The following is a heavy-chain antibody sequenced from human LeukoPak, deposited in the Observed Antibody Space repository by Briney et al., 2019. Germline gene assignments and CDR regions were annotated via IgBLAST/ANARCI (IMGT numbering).Heavy chain of an antibody. D-gene: IGHD3-16*01. CDR2: INPNSGGT. Sequence: GASVKVSCKASGYTFTGYYMHWVRQAPGQGLEWMGWINPNSGGTNYAQKVQGRVTMTRDTSISTAYMELSRLRSDDTAVYYCAREGGGHSLGSIGYWGQGTLVTVSS. J-gene: IGHJ4*02. V-gene: IGHV1-2*02. CDR1: GYTFTGYY. CDR3: AREGGGHSLGSIGY.